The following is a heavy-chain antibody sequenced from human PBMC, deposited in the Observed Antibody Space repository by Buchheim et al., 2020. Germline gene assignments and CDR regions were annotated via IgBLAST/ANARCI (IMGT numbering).Heavy chain of an antibody. D-gene: IGHD3-3*01. J-gene: IGHJ6*02. Sequence: QVQLVEPGGGVVQPGRSLRLSCAASGFTFSSYAMHWVRQAPGKGLEWVAVISYDGSNKYYADSVKGRFTISRDNSKNTLYLQMNSLRAEDTAVYYCARDHAHYDVWSFYYYYGMDVWGQGTT. V-gene: IGHV3-30*04. CDR1: GFTFSSYA. CDR3: ARDHAHYDVWSFYYYYGMDV. CDR2: ISYDGSNK.